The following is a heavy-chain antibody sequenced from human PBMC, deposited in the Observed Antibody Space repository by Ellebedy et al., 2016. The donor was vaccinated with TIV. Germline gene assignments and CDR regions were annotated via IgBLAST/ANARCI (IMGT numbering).Heavy chain of an antibody. CDR1: GFTFSSYS. CDR2: ISSSSSYI. J-gene: IGHJ6*02. V-gene: IGHV3-21*01. D-gene: IGHD6-13*01. Sequence: GGSLRLXXAASGFTFSSYSMNWVRQAPGKGLEWVSSISSSSSYIYYADSVKGRFTISRDNAKNSLYLQMNSLRAEDTAVYYCARDSSWYLIVGGMDVWGQGTTVTVSS. CDR3: ARDSSWYLIVGGMDV.